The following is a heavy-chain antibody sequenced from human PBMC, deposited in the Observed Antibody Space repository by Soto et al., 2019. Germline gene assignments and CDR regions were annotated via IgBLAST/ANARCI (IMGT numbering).Heavy chain of an antibody. Sequence: SETLSLTCTFSGGSISSGGYYWSWIRQHPGKGQEWIGYIYYSGSTYYNPSLKSRVTISVDTSKNQFSLKLSSVTAADTAVYYCARDKSNVYYYDSSPGGFDPWGQGTLVTVSS. CDR1: GGSISSGGYY. V-gene: IGHV4-31*03. J-gene: IGHJ5*02. D-gene: IGHD3-22*01. CDR3: ARDKSNVYYYDSSPGGFDP. CDR2: IYYSGST.